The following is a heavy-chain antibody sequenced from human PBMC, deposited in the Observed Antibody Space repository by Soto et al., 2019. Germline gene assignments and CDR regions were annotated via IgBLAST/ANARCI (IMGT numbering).Heavy chain of an antibody. CDR3: AKEGGNCYSIGTCYYYYMDV. CDR1: GFTFSSYG. V-gene: IGHV3-30*18. J-gene: IGHJ6*03. Sequence: GGSLRLSCAASGFTFSSYGMHWVRQAPGKGLEWVAVISYDGSNTYYADSVKGRFTISRDNSKNTLYLQMNSLRAEDTAVYYCAKEGGNCYSIGTCYYYYMDVWGKGTTVTVSS. D-gene: IGHD2-15*01. CDR2: ISYDGSNT.